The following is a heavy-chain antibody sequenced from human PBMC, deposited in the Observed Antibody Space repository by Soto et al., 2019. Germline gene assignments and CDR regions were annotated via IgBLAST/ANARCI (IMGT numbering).Heavy chain of an antibody. D-gene: IGHD6-19*01. CDR2: IYSGGST. CDR1: GFTVSSNY. Sequence: GGSLRLSCAASGFTVSSNYMSWVRQAPGKGLEWVSVIYSGGSTYYADSVKGRFTISRHNSKNTLYLQMNSLRVEDTAVYYCAKTHSGWYTPFDSWGQGTLVTVSS. J-gene: IGHJ4*02. V-gene: IGHV3-53*01. CDR3: AKTHSGWYTPFDS.